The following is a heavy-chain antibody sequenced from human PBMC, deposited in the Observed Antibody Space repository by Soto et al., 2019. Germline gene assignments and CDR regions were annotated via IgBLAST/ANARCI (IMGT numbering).Heavy chain of an antibody. V-gene: IGHV4-31*03. D-gene: IGHD1-1*01. Sequence: QVQLQESGPGLVKPSQTLSLTCTVSGGSISSGGDYWSWIRQHPGKVLEWMGYIYYSGSTYYNPSLKRRVTISVDTSKNQFALKLSSVTAGDTAVYYCARVKLGTDLYFDYWGQGTLVTGSS. CDR1: GGSISSGGDY. CDR2: IYYSGST. CDR3: ARVKLGTDLYFDY. J-gene: IGHJ4*02.